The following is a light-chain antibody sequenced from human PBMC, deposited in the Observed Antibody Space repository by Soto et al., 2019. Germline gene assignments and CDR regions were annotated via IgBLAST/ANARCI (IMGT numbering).Light chain of an antibody. J-gene: IGKJ4*01. V-gene: IGKV3-11*01. Sequence: EIVLTQSPATLSLSPGERATLSCRASQSVSSYLAWYQQKPGQAPRLLLYDASNRAPGIPARFSCSGSGSDSALTISSLGPEDFAVYYCQQRRNWPPGVTFGGGTKVEIK. CDR1: QSVSSY. CDR3: QQRRNWPPGVT. CDR2: DAS.